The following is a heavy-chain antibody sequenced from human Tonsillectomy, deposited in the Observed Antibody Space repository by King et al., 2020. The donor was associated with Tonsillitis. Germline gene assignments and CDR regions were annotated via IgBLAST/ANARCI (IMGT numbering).Heavy chain of an antibody. V-gene: IGHV1-2*02. CDR1: GYTFTDYY. CDR3: ARGSSSWYNEYDY. D-gene: IGHD6-13*01. Sequence: QLVQSGAEVKKPGASVKVSCKASGYTFTDYYMHWVRQAPGQGLEWMGWINPNSGGTNYAQKFQGRVTMTRDTSITTAYMQLSSLRSDDTAVYYCARGSSSWYNEYDYWGQGTLVTVSS. CDR2: INPNSGGT. J-gene: IGHJ4*02.